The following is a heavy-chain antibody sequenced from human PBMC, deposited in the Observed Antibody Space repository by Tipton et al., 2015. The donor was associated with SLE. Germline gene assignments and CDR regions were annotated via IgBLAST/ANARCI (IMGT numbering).Heavy chain of an antibody. CDR1: GFTFSNFW. J-gene: IGHJ5*02. Sequence: LSLTCAASGFTFSNFWMSWVRQAPGKALEWVANMDPDGSDKFYVDSVKGRFTISRDNAKNSLYLQMNSLRAEDTAFYYCARATGYSGSYNPWGQGALVTVSS. CDR2: MDPDGSDK. V-gene: IGHV3-7*03. CDR3: ARATGYSGSYNP. D-gene: IGHD1-26*01.